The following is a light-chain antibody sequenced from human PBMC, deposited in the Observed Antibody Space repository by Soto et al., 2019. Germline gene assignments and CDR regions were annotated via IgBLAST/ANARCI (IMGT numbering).Light chain of an antibody. CDR1: QTVSSY. CDR3: QQRSNWPPWT. V-gene: IGKV3-11*01. J-gene: IGKJ1*01. Sequence: EIVLTQSPATLSLSPGDRATLSCRASQTVSSYLAWYQQKPGQAPKLLIYDASNGATGIPARFSGSGSGTDFSITISSLGTEDFAVYYCQQRSNWPPWTFGQGPKVEIQ. CDR2: DAS.